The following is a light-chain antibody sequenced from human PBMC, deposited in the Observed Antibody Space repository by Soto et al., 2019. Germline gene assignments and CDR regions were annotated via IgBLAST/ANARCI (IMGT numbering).Light chain of an antibody. CDR2: TAS. CDR3: EQYDDVPTLT. CDR1: QDIGDH. V-gene: IGKV1-33*01. J-gene: IGKJ4*01. Sequence: DIQMNQSPSSLSASVGDRVTITCQARQDIGDHLNWYQQKPGKVPELLIYTASILETGVTSRFSGSGSGTFFTFTISSLQPEDIATYYCEQYDDVPTLTFGGGTKVEIK.